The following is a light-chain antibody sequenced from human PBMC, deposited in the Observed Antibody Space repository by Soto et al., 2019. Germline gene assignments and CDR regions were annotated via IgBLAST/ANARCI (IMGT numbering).Light chain of an antibody. CDR1: QSLNSW. V-gene: IGKV1-5*03. CDR3: QQYNTYS. J-gene: IGKJ2*01. Sequence: DLQMTQSPSTLSASVGDRVSITCRASQSLNSWLAWYQQKPGKAPKLLIYKTSTLESGVPSRFSGSGSGTEFTLTIRNLQPDDFATYYCQQYNTYSFGQGTKLEIK. CDR2: KTS.